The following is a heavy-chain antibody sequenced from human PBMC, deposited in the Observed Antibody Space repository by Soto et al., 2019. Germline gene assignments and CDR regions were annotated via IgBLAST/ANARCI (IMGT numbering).Heavy chain of an antibody. Sequence: PSETLSHTCAVSGGSISSSNWWIWVRQPPGKGLEWIGEIYHSGSTNYNPSLKSRVTMSVDTSKNQFSLKLSSVTAADTAVYYCARAVRGSYYDYWGQGTLLTVSS. CDR2: IYHSGST. CDR3: ARAVRGSYYDY. CDR1: GGSISSSNW. D-gene: IGHD1-26*01. V-gene: IGHV4-4*02. J-gene: IGHJ4*02.